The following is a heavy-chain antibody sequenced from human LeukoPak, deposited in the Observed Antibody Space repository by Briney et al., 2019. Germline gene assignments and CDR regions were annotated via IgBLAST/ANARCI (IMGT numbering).Heavy chain of an antibody. J-gene: IGHJ4*02. CDR1: GFTFSSYG. CDR3: AKSGRQWLVAFDY. D-gene: IGHD6-19*01. V-gene: IGHV3-23*01. Sequence: PGGSLRLSCAASGFTFSSYGMSWVRQAPGKGLEWVSAISGSGGSTYYADSVKGRFTISRDNSKNTLYLQMNSLRAEDTAVYYCAKSGRQWLVAFDYWGQGTLVTVSS. CDR2: ISGSGGST.